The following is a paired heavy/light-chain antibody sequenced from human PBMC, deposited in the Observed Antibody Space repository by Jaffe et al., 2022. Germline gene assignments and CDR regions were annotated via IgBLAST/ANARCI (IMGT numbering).Heavy chain of an antibody. CDR2: IFPRDSDA. D-gene: IGHD3-16*01. CDR1: GYDFSVFW. J-gene: IGHJ5*01. Sequence: EVQLVQSGPELKKPGESLKISCKASGYDFSVFWIGWVRQVPGKGLEWVGIIFPRDSDARYSPSFQGQVTLSVDKSTKTAYLQWSSLKTSDTAIYFCARPNTFYDPFDSWGQGTPVSVSS. CDR3: ARPNTFYDPFDS. V-gene: IGHV5-51*03.
Light chain of an antibody. CDR1: QSVLGNY. Sequence: EIVLTQSPGTLSLSPGERATLSCTASQSVLGNYLAWYQHVPGQPPRLLIHGASNRAAGIPDRFSGSGSERDFTLTISRLEPEDFVVYYCHQYGRSPGTFGGGTKV. V-gene: IGKV3-20*01. CDR3: HQYGRSPGT. J-gene: IGKJ4*01. CDR2: GAS.